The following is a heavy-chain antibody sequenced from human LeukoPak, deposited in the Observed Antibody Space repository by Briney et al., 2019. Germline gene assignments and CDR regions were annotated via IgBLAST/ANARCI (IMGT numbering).Heavy chain of an antibody. J-gene: IGHJ6*03. CDR3: ARDVPPDEDYSYMDV. V-gene: IGHV3-21*01. Sequence: GGSLRLSCAASGFTFSSYSMNWVRQAPGKGLEWVSSISSSSSYIYYADSVKGRFTISRDNAKNSLYLQMNSLRAEDTAVYYCARDVPPDEDYSYMDVWGKGTTVTISS. CDR2: ISSSSSYI. CDR1: GFTFSSYS.